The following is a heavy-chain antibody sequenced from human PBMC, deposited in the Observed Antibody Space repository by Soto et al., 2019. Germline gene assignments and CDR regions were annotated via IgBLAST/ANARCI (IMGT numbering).Heavy chain of an antibody. Sequence: SGPTLVNPTQTLTLTCTFSGLSLSTSGEAVGWIRQPPGKTLEWLAIIYWSDQKRYSPSLLNRLIITKDTSKNQVVFTLTNVAPVDTATYYCAHRPSGFDFWSGYYLNFDYWGQGTPVTVSS. CDR2: IYWSDQK. V-gene: IGHV2-5*01. CDR1: GLSLSTSGEA. J-gene: IGHJ4*02. D-gene: IGHD3-3*01. CDR3: AHRPSGFDFWSGYYLNFDY.